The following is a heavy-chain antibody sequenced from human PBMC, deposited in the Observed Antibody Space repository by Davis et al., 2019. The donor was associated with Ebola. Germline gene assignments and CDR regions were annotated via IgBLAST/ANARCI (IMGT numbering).Heavy chain of an antibody. Sequence: GESLKISCAASGFTFSSYGMHWVRQAPGKGLEWVAVISYDGSNKYYADSVKGRFTISRDNSKNTLYLQMNSLRAEDTAVYYCARDKFSGAFDIWGQGTMVTVSS. J-gene: IGHJ3*02. V-gene: IGHV3-30*03. CDR3: ARDKFSGAFDI. CDR2: ISYDGSNK. CDR1: GFTFSSYG. D-gene: IGHD6-19*01.